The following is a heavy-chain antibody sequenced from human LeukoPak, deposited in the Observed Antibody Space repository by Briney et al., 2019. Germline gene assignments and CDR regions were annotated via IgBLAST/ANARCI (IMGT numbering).Heavy chain of an antibody. Sequence: GGSLRLSCAASRFTFSSYGMHWVRQAPGKGLEWVAFIRFDGSNKYYADSVKGRFTISRDNSKNTLFLQMDSLRAEDTAVYYCAKDRVATYHYWGQGTLVTVSS. J-gene: IGHJ4*02. CDR3: AKDRVATYHY. CDR2: IRFDGSNK. D-gene: IGHD5-12*01. V-gene: IGHV3-30*02. CDR1: RFTFSSYG.